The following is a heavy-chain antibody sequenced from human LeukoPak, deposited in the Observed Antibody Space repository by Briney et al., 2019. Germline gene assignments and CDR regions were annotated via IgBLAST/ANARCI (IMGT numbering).Heavy chain of an antibody. CDR3: AKSLRDFDGGGGGLDY. D-gene: IGHD3-9*01. V-gene: IGHV3-9*01. CDR2: ISWNSGSI. Sequence: GRSLRLSCAASGFTFDDYAMHWVRQAPGKGLEWVSGISWNSGSIGYADSVKGRFTITRDNAKNSLYLQMNSLRAEDTALYYCAKSLRDFDGGGGGLDYWGQGTLVTVSS. CDR1: GFTFDDYA. J-gene: IGHJ4*02.